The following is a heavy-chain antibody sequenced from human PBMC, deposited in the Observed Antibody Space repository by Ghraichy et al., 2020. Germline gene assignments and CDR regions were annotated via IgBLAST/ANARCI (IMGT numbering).Heavy chain of an antibody. J-gene: IGHJ3*02. CDR1: GFTFSDYY. CDR3: ARYSDILTGYYHDAFDI. Sequence: GGSLRLSCAASGFTFSDYYMSWIRQAPGKGLEWVSYISSSGSTIYYADSVKGRFTISRDNAKNSLYLQMNSLRAEDTAVYYCARYSDILTGYYHDAFDIWGLGTMVTVSS. CDR2: ISSSGSTI. V-gene: IGHV3-11*01. D-gene: IGHD3-9*01.